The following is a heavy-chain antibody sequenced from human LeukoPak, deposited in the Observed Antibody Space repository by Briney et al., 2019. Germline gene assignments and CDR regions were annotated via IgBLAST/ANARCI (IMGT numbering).Heavy chain of an antibody. V-gene: IGHV4-59*08. Sequence: SETLSLTCTVSGGSIRSYYWMWIRQPPGKGLELIGYMSDSGSTNYNSPLRSRATISVDTSKNQFSLKLSSVTAADTAVYYWAGGIGFRPGTFDIWGQGTMVTVSS. D-gene: IGHD1-26*01. CDR2: MSDSGST. CDR3: AGGIGFRPGTFDI. CDR1: GGSIRSYY. J-gene: IGHJ3*02.